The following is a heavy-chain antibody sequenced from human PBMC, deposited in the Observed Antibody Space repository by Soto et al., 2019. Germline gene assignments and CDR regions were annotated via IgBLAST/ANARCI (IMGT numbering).Heavy chain of an antibody. J-gene: IGHJ4*02. CDR2: ISGSGGST. CDR3: AKGLDLDGSGLGDY. V-gene: IGHV3-23*01. Sequence: EVQLLESGGGLVQPGGSLRLSCAASGFTFSSYAMSWVRQAPGKGLEWVSAISGSGGSTYYADSVKGRFTISRDNSKNRLYLQMNSLRAEDTAVYYCAKGLDLDGSGLGDYWGQGTLVTVSS. D-gene: IGHD3-10*01. CDR1: GFTFSSYA.